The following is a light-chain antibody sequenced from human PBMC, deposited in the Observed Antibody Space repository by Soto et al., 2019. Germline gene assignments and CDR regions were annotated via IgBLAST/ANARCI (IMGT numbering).Light chain of an antibody. J-gene: IGLJ2*01. CDR3: SSYISSSTFVV. CDR1: SSDVGGYNY. V-gene: IGLV2-14*01. Sequence: QSALTQPASVSGSPGQSITISCTGTSSDVGGYNYVSWYQQHPGKAPKLIIYEVSKRPSGVSNRFSGSKSGNTASLTISGLQAEDEADYYCSSYISSSTFVVFGGGTKLTVL. CDR2: EVS.